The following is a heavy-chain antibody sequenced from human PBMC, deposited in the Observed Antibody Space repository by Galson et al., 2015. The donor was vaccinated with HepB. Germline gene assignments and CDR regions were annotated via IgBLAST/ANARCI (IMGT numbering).Heavy chain of an antibody. V-gene: IGHV1-2*02. Sequence: SVKVSCKASGSTFTGNYMHWVRQDPGQGLEWMGWINPNTSDTNYAQRFQGRVTMTRDTSISTAYMELSRLRSDDTAIYYCATRSTFGVVIAYWGQGTLVTVSS. D-gene: IGHD3-3*01. CDR2: INPNTSDT. CDR3: ATRSTFGVVIAY. CDR1: GSTFTGNY. J-gene: IGHJ4*02.